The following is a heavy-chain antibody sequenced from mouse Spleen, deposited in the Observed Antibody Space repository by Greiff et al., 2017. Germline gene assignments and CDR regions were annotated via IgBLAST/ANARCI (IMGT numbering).Heavy chain of an antibody. J-gene: IGHJ2*01. Sequence: EVMLVESGGGLVKPGGSLKLSCAASGFTFSSYAMSWVRQTPEKRLEWVATISSGGSYTYYPDSVKGRFTISRDNAKNTLYLQMSSLRSEDTAMYYCARLPGYFDYWGQGTTLTVSS. CDR1: GFTFSSYA. CDR2: ISSGGSYT. V-gene: IGHV5-9-1*01. D-gene: IGHD4-1*01. CDR3: ARLPGYFDY.